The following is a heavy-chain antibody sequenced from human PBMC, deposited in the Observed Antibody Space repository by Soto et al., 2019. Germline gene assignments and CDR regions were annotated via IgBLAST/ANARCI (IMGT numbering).Heavy chain of an antibody. CDR2: ISGSSVRT. J-gene: IGHJ3*02. D-gene: IGHD4-17*01. CDR3: AKDPNGDHIGAFDM. Sequence: EGQLLESGGGLVQPGGSLRLSCAASGLTFSNYALTWVRQAPGKGLEWVSAISGSSVRTEYADSVKGRFTISRDNSKNTLYLQMNSLRADDQAVYYCAKDPNGDHIGAFDMWGQGTMVTVSS. V-gene: IGHV3-23*01. CDR1: GLTFSNYA.